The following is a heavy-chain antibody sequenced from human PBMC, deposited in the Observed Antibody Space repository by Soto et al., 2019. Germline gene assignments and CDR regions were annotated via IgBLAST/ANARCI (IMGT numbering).Heavy chain of an antibody. J-gene: IGHJ6*02. CDR1: GYNFDTYW. CDR3: ASRIAAAGGYYYYAFDV. V-gene: IGHV5-10-1*01. Sequence: PVESLTISCKVSGYNFDTYWINWVLQTPGKGLEWMGRIDPSDSKTKYSPSLEGHITISVDKSISTTYLQWSSLKASDTATYYCASRIAAAGGYYYYAFDVWGQGTAVTV. CDR2: IDPSDSKT. D-gene: IGHD6-13*01.